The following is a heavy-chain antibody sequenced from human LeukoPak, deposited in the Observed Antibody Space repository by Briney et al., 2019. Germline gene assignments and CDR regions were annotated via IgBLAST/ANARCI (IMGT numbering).Heavy chain of an antibody. CDR1: GGSTSSGGYS. V-gene: IGHV4-30-2*01. D-gene: IGHD4-17*01. J-gene: IGHJ4*02. Sequence: SVTLSLTCAVSGGSTSSGGYSWSWIRQPPGKGLEWIGYIYHSGSTYYNPSLKSRVTISVDRSKNQFSLKLSSVTAADTAVYYCARVDYGVYVFDYWGQGTLVTVSS. CDR2: IYHSGST. CDR3: ARVDYGVYVFDY.